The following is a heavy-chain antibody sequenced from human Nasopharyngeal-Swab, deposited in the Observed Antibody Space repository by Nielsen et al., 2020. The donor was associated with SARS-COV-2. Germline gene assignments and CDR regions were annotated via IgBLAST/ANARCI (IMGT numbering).Heavy chain of an antibody. V-gene: IGHV4-34*01. J-gene: IGHJ6*03. CDR1: RGTFSGYS. CDR2: IKHSGSA. Sequence: SETLSLTCAVYRGTFSGYSWSWIRQAPGKGLEWIGGIKHSGSANYHPSLKSRVTISVDMSKNQFSLKVTSVTAADTAVYYCARGVIEGRPGPGYMDVWGKGTTVNVSS. CDR3: ARGVIEGRPGPGYMDV. D-gene: IGHD6-6*01.